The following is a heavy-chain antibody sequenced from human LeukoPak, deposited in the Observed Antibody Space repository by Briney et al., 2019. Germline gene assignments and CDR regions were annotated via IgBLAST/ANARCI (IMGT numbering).Heavy chain of an antibody. CDR3: ARAGDSSGYFLPWFDP. D-gene: IGHD3-22*01. J-gene: IGHJ5*02. V-gene: IGHV5-51*01. CDR1: GYTFTNYW. Sequence: GESLKISCKGFGYTFTNYWLGWVRQMPGKGLEWMGIIDCGDSETRYSPSFQGQVTISVVQSIRPVYLQWNSLKASDTAMYYCARAGDSSGYFLPWFDPWGQRTLVTVSS. CDR2: IDCGDSET.